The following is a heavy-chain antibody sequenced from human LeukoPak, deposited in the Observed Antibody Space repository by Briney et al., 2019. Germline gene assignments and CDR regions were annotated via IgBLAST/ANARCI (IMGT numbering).Heavy chain of an antibody. Sequence: GASVKVSCKASGYTFTSYYMHWVRQAPGQGLEWMGLINPNSGGTNYAQKFQGRVTMTRDTSISTAYMELSRLRSDDTAVYYCARDWDYYGSRAFDYWGQGTLVTVSS. CDR2: INPNSGGT. CDR3: ARDWDYYGSRAFDY. D-gene: IGHD3-10*01. V-gene: IGHV1-2*06. CDR1: GYTFTSYY. J-gene: IGHJ4*02.